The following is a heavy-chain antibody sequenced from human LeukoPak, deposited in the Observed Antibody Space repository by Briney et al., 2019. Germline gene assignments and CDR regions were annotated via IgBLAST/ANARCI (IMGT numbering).Heavy chain of an antibody. CDR2: IYHSGST. D-gene: IGHD1-26*01. CDR3: ARGGSYNWFDP. CDR1: GGSISSGGYS. Sequence: PSEILSLTWAVSGGSISSGGYSWRWIRQPPGKGLEWIGYIYHSGSTYYNPSLKSRVTISVDRSKNQFSLKLSSVTAADTAVYYCARGGSYNWFDPWGQGTLVTVSS. V-gene: IGHV4-30-2*01. J-gene: IGHJ5*02.